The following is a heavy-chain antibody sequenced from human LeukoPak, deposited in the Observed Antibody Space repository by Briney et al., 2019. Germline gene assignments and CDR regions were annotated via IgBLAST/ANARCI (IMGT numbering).Heavy chain of an antibody. D-gene: IGHD3-22*01. CDR3: ARGRYYYDSSGYYEPDY. V-gene: IGHV1-3*01. Sequence: GASVKVSCKASGYTFTSYAMHWVRQAPGQRLEWMGWINAGNGNTKYSQKFQGRVTITRDTSASTAYMELSSLRSEGTAVYYCARGRYYYDSSGYYEPDYWGQGTLVTVSS. J-gene: IGHJ4*02. CDR1: GYTFTSYA. CDR2: INAGNGNT.